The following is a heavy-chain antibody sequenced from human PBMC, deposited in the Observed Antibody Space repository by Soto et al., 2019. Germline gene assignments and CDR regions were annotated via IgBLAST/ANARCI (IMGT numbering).Heavy chain of an antibody. D-gene: IGHD3-22*01. V-gene: IGHV3-33*01. CDR3: ARKEGSDTGGYRTTSYYGMDV. CDR2: IWYDGNNK. Sequence: QVQLVESGGGVVQPGRSLRLSCAASGFTFSSYGMHWVRQAPGKGLEWVTVIWYDGNNKYYADSVKGRFTISRDNSKNTLFLKLNSLRAEDTAVYYCARKEGSDTGGYRTTSYYGMDVWGQGTPVTVSS. J-gene: IGHJ6*02. CDR1: GFTFSSYG.